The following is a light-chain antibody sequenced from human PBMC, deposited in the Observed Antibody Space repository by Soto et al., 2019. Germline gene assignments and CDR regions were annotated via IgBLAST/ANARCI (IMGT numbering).Light chain of an antibody. CDR1: SSDVGGYNY. CDR2: EVN. V-gene: IGLV2-14*01. Sequence: QSVLTQPASVSGSPGQSITIYCTGTSSDVGGYNYVSWYQQYPGKAPKLMISEVNDRPSGVSNRFSGSKSGNTASLTISGLQAEDEADYYCSSYTRSSTWVFGGGTKLTVL. CDR3: SSYTRSSTWV. J-gene: IGLJ3*02.